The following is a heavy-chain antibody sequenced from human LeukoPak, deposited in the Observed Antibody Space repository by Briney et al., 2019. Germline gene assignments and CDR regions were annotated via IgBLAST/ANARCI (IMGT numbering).Heavy chain of an antibody. CDR3: AKLGGTWSGYFTYYYYGMDV. CDR1: GFTFDDYA. CDR2: ISWNSGSI. J-gene: IGHJ6*02. D-gene: IGHD3-3*01. V-gene: IGHV3-9*01. Sequence: PGGSLRLSCAASGFTFDDYAMHWVRQAPGKGLEWVSGISWNSGSIGYADSVKGRFTISRDNAKNTVYLQMNSLRAEDTAVYYCAKLGGTWSGYFTYYYYGMDVWGQGTTVTVSS.